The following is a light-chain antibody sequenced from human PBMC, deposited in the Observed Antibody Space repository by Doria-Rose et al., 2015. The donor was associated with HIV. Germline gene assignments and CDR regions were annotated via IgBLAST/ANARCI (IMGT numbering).Light chain of an antibody. Sequence: QSPGTLSLSPGERATLSCRASQSFSSTYLAWYQQKPGQAPSLLIHDGSTRATGIPDRFSASGSGTDFTLTINRLEPEDSALYYCHQYGTSWTFGQGTKVEI. CDR2: DGS. V-gene: IGKV3-20*01. CDR1: QSFSSTY. J-gene: IGKJ1*01. CDR3: HQYGTSWT.